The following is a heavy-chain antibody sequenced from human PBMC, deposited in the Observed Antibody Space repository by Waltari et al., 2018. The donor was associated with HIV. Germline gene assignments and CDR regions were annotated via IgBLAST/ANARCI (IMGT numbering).Heavy chain of an antibody. CDR2: ISYDGRNK. CDR1: GFTFSSYG. J-gene: IGHJ4*02. V-gene: IGHV3-30*18. Sequence: QVQLVESGGGVVQPGRSLRLSCAASGFTFSSYGMHWVRQAPGKGLEWVAVISYDGRNKYYADSVKGRFTISRDNSKNTLYLQMNSLRAEDTAVYYCAKGGGCSSTSCYCDYWGQGTLVTVSS. D-gene: IGHD2-2*01. CDR3: AKGGGCSSTSCYCDY.